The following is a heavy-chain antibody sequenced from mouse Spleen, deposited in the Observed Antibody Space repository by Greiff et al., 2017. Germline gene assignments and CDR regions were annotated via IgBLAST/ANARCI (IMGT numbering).Heavy chain of an antibody. D-gene: IGHD2-1*01. CDR2: ISSGGSYT. Sequence: EVQGVESGGGLVKPGGSLKLSCAASGFTFSSYALSWVRQTPEKRLEWVATISSGGSYTYYQDSVKGRFTISRDNAKNTLYLQMSSLRSEDTAMYYCAGNYTFDYWGQGTTLTVSS. CDR1: GFTFSSYA. CDR3: AGNYTFDY. V-gene: IGHV5-9-3*01. J-gene: IGHJ2*01.